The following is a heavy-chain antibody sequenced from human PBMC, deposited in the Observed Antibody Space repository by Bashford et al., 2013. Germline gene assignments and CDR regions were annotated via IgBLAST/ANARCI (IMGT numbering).Heavy chain of an antibody. J-gene: IGHJ4*03. D-gene: IGHD3-22*01. CDR1: GGSISSGGYS. CDR3: ARDSSASNKGPSYYNPKPTFDF. CDR2: IFYSGST. Sequence: SETLSLTCTVSGGSISSGGYSWSWIRQHPGEGLEWIGHIFYSGSTYYNPSLKSRVTISVDTSKNQFSLRLNSVTAADTAMYYCARDSSASNKGPSYYNPKPTFDFWGRGRPSVTVSS. V-gene: IGHV4-31*03.